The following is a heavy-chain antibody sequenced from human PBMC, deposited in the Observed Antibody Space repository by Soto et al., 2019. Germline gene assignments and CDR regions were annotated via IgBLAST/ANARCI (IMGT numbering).Heavy chain of an antibody. CDR1: GFSFNDHY. J-gene: IGHJ6*02. CDR3: ARGSGDYGDYVGYYYYYGMDV. D-gene: IGHD4-17*01. Sequence: PGGSLRLSCVASGFSFNDHYMDWVRQAPGKGLEWVGRSRNKANSYSTDYAASVKGRFTISRDDPETSLHLQMNSLKMEDTAVYYCARGSGDYGDYVGYYYYYGMDVWGQGTTVTVSS. CDR2: SRNKANSYST. V-gene: IGHV3-72*01.